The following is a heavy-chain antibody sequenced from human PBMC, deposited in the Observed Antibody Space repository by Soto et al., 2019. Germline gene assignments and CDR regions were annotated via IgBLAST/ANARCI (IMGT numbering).Heavy chain of an antibody. Sequence: EVQLVESGGGLVKPGGSLRLSCAASGFTFSNAWMSWVRQAPGKGPEWVGRIKSKTDGGTTDYAAPVKGRFTISRDDSKNTLYLQMNRLKTEDTAVYYGTTDVVAVAGTGVDYWGQGTLVTVSS. J-gene: IGHJ4*02. CDR1: GFTFSNAW. CDR2: IKSKTDGGTT. CDR3: TTDVVAVAGTGVDY. V-gene: IGHV3-15*01. D-gene: IGHD6-19*01.